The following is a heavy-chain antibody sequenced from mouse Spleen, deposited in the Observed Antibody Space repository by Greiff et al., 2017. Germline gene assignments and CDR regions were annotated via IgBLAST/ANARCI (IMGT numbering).Heavy chain of an antibody. D-gene: IGHD3-3*01. V-gene: IGHV1-81*01. CDR2: IYPRSGNT. Sequence: QVQLKESGAELARPGASVKLSCKASGYTFTSYGISWVKQRTGQGLEWIGEIYPRSGNTYYNEKFKGKATLTADKSSSTAYMELRSLTSEDSAVYFCARGTRGGYYFDYWGQGTTLTVSS. CDR1: GYTFTSYG. J-gene: IGHJ2*01. CDR3: ARGTRGGYYFDY.